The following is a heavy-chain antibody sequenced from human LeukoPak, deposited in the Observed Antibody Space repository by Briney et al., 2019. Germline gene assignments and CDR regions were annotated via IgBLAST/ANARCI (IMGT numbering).Heavy chain of an antibody. D-gene: IGHD3-22*01. Sequence: GGSLRLSCAASGXTFSSYEMNWVRQAPGKGLEWVFYISSSGSTIYYADYVKGRFTISRDNATNSLYLQMNRLRAEDTAVYYCASRRDSYYYDSSGYLGDYWGRGTLVTVSS. CDR1: GXTFSSYE. CDR2: ISSSGSTI. CDR3: ASRRDSYYYDSSGYLGDY. J-gene: IGHJ4*02. V-gene: IGHV3-48*03.